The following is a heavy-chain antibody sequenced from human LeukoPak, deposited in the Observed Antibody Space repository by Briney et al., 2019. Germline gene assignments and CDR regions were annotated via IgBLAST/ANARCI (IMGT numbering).Heavy chain of an antibody. CDR1: GFTFSSYW. Sequence: GGSLRLSCAASGFTFSSYWMHWVRQAPGKGLVWVSSIIGSGGSTYYADSVKGRFTISRDNSKNTVYLQMNSLRAEDTAVYYCAKATIFGVVFDYWGRGTLVTVSS. CDR2: IIGSGGST. J-gene: IGHJ4*02. V-gene: IGHV3-23*01. D-gene: IGHD3-3*01. CDR3: AKATIFGVVFDY.